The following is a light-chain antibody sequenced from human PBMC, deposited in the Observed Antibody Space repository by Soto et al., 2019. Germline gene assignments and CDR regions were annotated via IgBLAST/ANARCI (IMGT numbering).Light chain of an antibody. Sequence: EVVLTQSPGILSLSPGERATLSCRASQTISSASLAWYQQKPGQAPRLLIYDASTRATGIPVRFSGSGSGTEFTLTISSLQSEDFGVYYCQQNKDWPGTFGQGTKVEIK. CDR1: QTISSA. CDR3: QQNKDWPGT. CDR2: DAS. J-gene: IGKJ1*01. V-gene: IGKV3-15*01.